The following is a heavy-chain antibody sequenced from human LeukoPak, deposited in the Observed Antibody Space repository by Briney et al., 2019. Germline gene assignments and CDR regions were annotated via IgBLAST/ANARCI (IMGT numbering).Heavy chain of an antibody. D-gene: IGHD6-13*01. CDR2: ISSSGSTI. CDR3: AISPPGIAAAGTPPTGY. Sequence: GGSLRLSCAASGFTFSDYYMSWIRQAPGKGLEWVSYISSSGSTIYYADSVKGRFTISRDNAKNSLYLQMNSLRAEDTAVYYCAISPPGIAAAGTPPTGYWGQGTLVTVSS. CDR1: GFTFSDYY. J-gene: IGHJ4*02. V-gene: IGHV3-11*01.